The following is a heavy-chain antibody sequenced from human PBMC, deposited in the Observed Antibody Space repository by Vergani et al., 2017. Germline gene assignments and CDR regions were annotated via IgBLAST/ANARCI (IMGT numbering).Heavy chain of an antibody. J-gene: IGHJ4*02. CDR1: GFTFSSYG. D-gene: IGHD3-10*01. CDR3: AGGLWFGEPAMS. CDR2: IKQDGSEK. Sequence: VQLVESGGGVVQPGGSLRLSCAASGFTFSSYGMHWVRQAPGKGLEWVANIKQDGSEKYYVDSVKGRFTISRDNAKNSLYLQMNSLRAEDTAVYYCAGGLWFGEPAMSGGQGTLVTVSS. V-gene: IGHV3-7*01.